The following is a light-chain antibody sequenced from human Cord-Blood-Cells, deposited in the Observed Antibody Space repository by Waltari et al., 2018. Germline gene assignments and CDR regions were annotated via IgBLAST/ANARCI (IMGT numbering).Light chain of an antibody. Sequence: QSALTQPASVSGSPGQSITIPCTAPSSHDGGYYYVPWYQQHPGKAPKLMIYEVSNRPSGVSNRFSGSKSGNTASLTISGLQAEDEADYYCSSYTSSSTLYVFGTGTKVTVL. V-gene: IGLV2-14*01. J-gene: IGLJ1*01. CDR2: EVS. CDR1: SSHDGGYYY. CDR3: SSYTSSSTLYV.